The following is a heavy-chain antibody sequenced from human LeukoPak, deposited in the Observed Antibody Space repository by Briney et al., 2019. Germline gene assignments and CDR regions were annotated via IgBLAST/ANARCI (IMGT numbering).Heavy chain of an antibody. CDR1: GFTFSSYE. CDR2: ISSSGSTI. J-gene: IGHJ4*02. Sequence: GGSLRLSCAASGFTFSSYEMNWVRQARGKGLEWVSYISSSGSTIYYADSVKGRFTISRDNAKNSLYLQMNSLRAEDTAVYYCAKGSEPGHFGGQGTLVTVSS. V-gene: IGHV3-48*03. CDR3: AKGSEPGHF. D-gene: IGHD3-3*02.